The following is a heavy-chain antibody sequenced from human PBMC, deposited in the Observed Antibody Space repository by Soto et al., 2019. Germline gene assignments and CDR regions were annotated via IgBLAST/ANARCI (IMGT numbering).Heavy chain of an antibody. CDR2: SNPTGRTK. D-gene: IGHD6-13*01. J-gene: IGHJ5*02. CDR1: GYSFTSNY. Sequence: QVLLVQSGAEVKKPGASVKISCKASGYSFTSNYMHWVRQAPGQGLEWMGRSNPTGRTKIYAQKFPDRVAVTRDTSTSREYMELNSLTSEDTAKYYWARDNSAADLGWGFEPWGQGTLLNVSS. CDR3: ARDNSAADLGWGFEP. V-gene: IGHV1-46*01.